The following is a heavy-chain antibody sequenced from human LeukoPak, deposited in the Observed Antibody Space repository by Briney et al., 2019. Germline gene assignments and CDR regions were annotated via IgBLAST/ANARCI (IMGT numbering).Heavy chain of an antibody. CDR3: ARRGARGGYSYGNYYYYMDV. V-gene: IGHV5-51*01. D-gene: IGHD5-18*01. CDR2: IYPGDSDT. Sequence: GESLKISCKGSGYSFTSYWIGWVRQMPGKGLEWMGIIYPGDSDTRYSPSFQGQVTISADKSISTAYLQWSSLKASDTAMYYCARRGARGGYSYGNYYYYMDVWGKGTTVTVSS. J-gene: IGHJ6*03. CDR1: GYSFTSYW.